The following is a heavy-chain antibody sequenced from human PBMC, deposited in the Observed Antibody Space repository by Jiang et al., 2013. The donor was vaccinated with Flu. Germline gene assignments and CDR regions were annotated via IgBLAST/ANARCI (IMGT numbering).Heavy chain of an antibody. J-gene: IGHJ5*01. CDR1: GDSVSNNSAA. D-gene: IGHD5-24*01. Sequence: QTLSLTCAISGDSVSNNSAAWVWIRQSRSRGLEWLGRTYYRSSWIYEYAESVKGRITIIPDTSKNQFSLKLNSMTSDDTAMYYCASGNYWFGSWGQGTLVTVSS. V-gene: IGHV6-1*01. CDR2: TYYRSSWIY. CDR3: ASGNYWFGS.